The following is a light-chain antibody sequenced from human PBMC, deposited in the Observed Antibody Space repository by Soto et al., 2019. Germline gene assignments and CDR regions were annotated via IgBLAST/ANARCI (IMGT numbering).Light chain of an antibody. CDR2: GAS. Sequence: EIVLTQSPGTLSLSPGERATLSCRANQSVSSAYLAWYQQKPGQAPRLLISGASIRATGIPERFSGSGSGTDFTLTISRLETEESAVYYWQQYGSSPPYTFGQGTKLEIK. CDR3: QQYGSSPPYT. J-gene: IGKJ2*01. V-gene: IGKV3-20*01. CDR1: QSVSSAY.